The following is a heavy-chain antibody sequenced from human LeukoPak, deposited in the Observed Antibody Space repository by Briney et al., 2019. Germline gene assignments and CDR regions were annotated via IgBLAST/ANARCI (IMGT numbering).Heavy chain of an antibody. Sequence: GGFLRLSCAASGFTFSSYAMSWVRQAPGKGLEWVSAIGGSGGSTYYADSVKGRFTISRDNSKNTLYLQMNSLRAEDTAVYYCAKDLGGLIIAADDWGQGTLVTVSS. CDR3: AKDLGGLIIAADD. D-gene: IGHD6-25*01. V-gene: IGHV3-23*01. J-gene: IGHJ4*02. CDR2: IGGSGGST. CDR1: GFTFSSYA.